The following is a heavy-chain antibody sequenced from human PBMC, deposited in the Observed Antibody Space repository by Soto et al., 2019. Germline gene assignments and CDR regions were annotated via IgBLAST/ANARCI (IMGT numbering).Heavy chain of an antibody. CDR2: ISSASSET. J-gene: IGHJ4*02. CDR3: ARVAY. Sequence: LSCEASWFTFRLVSVNWVRQVPGKGLEWVASISSASSETWYADSVKGRFIISRDNAQNSLFLQMNTLRPEDSAIYYCARVAYWGPGTQVTVSS. V-gene: IGHV3-21*01. CDR1: WFTFRLVS.